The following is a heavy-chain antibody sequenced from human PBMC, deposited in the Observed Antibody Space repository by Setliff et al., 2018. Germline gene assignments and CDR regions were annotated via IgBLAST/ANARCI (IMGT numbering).Heavy chain of an antibody. CDR1: GYSFAKYA. CDR3: AREVLPLVREEAFYI. CDR2: INAGNGNT. Sequence: ASVKVSCKASGYSFAKYALHWVRQAPGQRLEWMGWINAGNGNTKRSQNFQGRVTITRDTSASTAYVELSSLRSEDTAVYYCAREVLPLVREEAFYIWGQGTMVTVSS. D-gene: IGHD2-2*01. J-gene: IGHJ3*02. V-gene: IGHV1-3*01.